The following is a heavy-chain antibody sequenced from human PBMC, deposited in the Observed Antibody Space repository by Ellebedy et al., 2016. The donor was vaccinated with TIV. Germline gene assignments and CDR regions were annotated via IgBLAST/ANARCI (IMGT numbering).Heavy chain of an antibody. J-gene: IGHJ5*02. CDR2: IYYKGNT. CDR1: GGSINSYY. V-gene: IGHV4-59*01. Sequence: SETLSLXXTVSGGSINSYYWSWIRQPPGKGLEWLGYIYYKGNTNYSPSLKSRVTISVDTSNTQYTLKLSSVTAADTAVYYCARGVGGAYNWFDPWGQGTLVTVSS. CDR3: ARGVGGAYNWFDP. D-gene: IGHD1-26*01.